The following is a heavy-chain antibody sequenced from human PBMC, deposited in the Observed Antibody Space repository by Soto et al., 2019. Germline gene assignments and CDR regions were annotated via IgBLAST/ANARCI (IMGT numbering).Heavy chain of an antibody. CDR3: AKSHDYNYGGSGGQSDS. CDR1: GFTFSNYA. J-gene: IGHJ5*01. Sequence: EVQLLESGGGLVQPGGSLRLSCVASGFTFSNYAMSWVRRAPGKGVEWVSALSGGSESISFADSVKGRLTIFRDNSKNTIYLKMKSLRAEDTAVYHCAKSHDYNYGGSGGQSDSWGQGTLVTVSS. V-gene: IGHV3-23*01. CDR2: LSGGSESI. D-gene: IGHD5-12*01.